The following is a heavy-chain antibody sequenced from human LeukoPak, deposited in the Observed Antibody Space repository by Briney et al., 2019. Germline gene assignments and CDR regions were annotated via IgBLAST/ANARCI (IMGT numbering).Heavy chain of an antibody. D-gene: IGHD4/OR15-4a*01. CDR1: GFTFSDYY. Sequence: PGGSLRLSCAASGFTFSDYYMSWIRQAPGKGLEWVSYISSSGSTIYYADSVKGRFTISRNNAKNSLYLQMNSLRAEDTAVYYCAARDYARTNAFDIWGQGTMVTVSP. V-gene: IGHV3-11*01. CDR3: AARDYARTNAFDI. J-gene: IGHJ3*02. CDR2: ISSSGSTI.